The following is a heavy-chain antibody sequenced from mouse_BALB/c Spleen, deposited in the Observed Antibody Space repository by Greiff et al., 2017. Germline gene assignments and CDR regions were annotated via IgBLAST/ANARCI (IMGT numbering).Heavy chain of an antibody. CDR2: ISSGSSTI. CDR3: ARSGYGKDY. V-gene: IGHV5-17*02. D-gene: IGHD2-1*01. Sequence: VESGGGLVQPGGSRKLSCAASGFTFSSFGMHWVRQAPEKGLEWVAYISSGSSTIYYADTVKGRFTISRDNPKNTLFLQMTSLRSEDTAMYYCARSGYGKDYWGQGTLVTVSA. J-gene: IGHJ3*01. CDR1: GFTFSSFG.